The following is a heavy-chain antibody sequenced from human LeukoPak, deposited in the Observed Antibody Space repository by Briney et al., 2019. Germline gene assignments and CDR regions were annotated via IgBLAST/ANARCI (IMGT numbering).Heavy chain of an antibody. CDR1: GYTFTSYD. V-gene: IGHV1-8*01. CDR2: MNPNSGNT. D-gene: IGHD5-12*01. J-gene: IGHJ3*02. Sequence: ASVKVSCKASGYTFTSYDINWVRQATGQGLEWMGWMNPNSGNTGYAQKSQGRVTITRNTSISTAYMELSSLRSEDTAVYYCARDGYSGYDYTLGDAFDIWGQGTMVTVSS. CDR3: ARDGYSGYDYTLGDAFDI.